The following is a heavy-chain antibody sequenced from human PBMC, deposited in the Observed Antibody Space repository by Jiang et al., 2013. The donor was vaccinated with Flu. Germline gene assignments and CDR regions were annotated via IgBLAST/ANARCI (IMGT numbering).Heavy chain of an antibody. Sequence: QLLESGGGLVQPGGSLRLSCAASGFTFSDYAMSWVRQAPRKGPEWVSGFSGNGDSTYYADSVKGWFTISRDNSKNTLYLQMKSLRAEDTAVYYCAKQSSGFVHYCDMDVWGQGTTVTVSS. CDR3: AKQSSGFVHYCDMDV. CDR1: GFTFSDYA. J-gene: IGHJ6*02. V-gene: IGHV3-23*01. D-gene: IGHD6-19*01. CDR2: FSGNGDST.